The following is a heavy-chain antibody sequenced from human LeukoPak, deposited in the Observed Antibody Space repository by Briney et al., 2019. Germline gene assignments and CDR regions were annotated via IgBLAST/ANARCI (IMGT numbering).Heavy chain of an antibody. J-gene: IGHJ4*02. CDR1: GFTFSSYA. CDR3: AKLPTYYDILTGYYPTPYFDY. V-gene: IGHV3-23*01. Sequence: PGGSLRLSCAASGFTFSSYAMSWVRQAPGKGLEWVSAISGSGGSTYYADSVKGRFTISRDNSKNTLYLQMNSLRAEDTAVYYCAKLPTYYDILTGYYPTPYFDYWGQGTLVTVSS. CDR2: ISGSGGST. D-gene: IGHD3-9*01.